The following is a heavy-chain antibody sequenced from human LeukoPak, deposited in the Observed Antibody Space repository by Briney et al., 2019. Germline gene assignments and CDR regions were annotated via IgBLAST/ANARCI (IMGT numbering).Heavy chain of an antibody. CDR3: AREHSSGWGGYFDY. CDR1: GGSISSYC. V-gene: IGHV4-59*01. J-gene: IGHJ4*02. D-gene: IGHD6-19*01. Sequence: SETLSLTCTVSGGSISSYCWSWIRQPPGKGLEWIGYIYYSGSTNYNPSLKSRVTISVDTSKNQFSLKLSSVTAADTAVYYCAREHSSGWGGYFDYWGQGTLVTVSS. CDR2: IYYSGST.